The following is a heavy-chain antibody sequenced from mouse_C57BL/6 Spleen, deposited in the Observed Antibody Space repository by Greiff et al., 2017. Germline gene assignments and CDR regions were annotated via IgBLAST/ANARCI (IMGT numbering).Heavy chain of an antibody. CDR2: INPSSGYT. V-gene: IGHV1-4*01. J-gene: IGHJ3*01. CDR3: ARSYDGYYEGFAY. CDR1: GYTFTSYT. Sequence: VQLEESGAELARPGASVKMSCKASGYTFTSYTMHWAKQRPGQGLEWIGYINPSSGYTKYNQKFKDKATLTADKSSSTAYMQLSSLTSEDSAVYYCARSYDGYYEGFAYWGQGTLVTVSA. D-gene: IGHD2-3*01.